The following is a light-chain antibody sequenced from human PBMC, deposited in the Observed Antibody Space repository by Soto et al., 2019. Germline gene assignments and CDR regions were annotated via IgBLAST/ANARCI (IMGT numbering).Light chain of an antibody. Sequence: DIQMTQSPSSLSGSVGDRCTITCLASQSISSYLNWYQQKPGKAPKLLIYAASSLQSGVPSRFSGSGSGTDFTLTISRLEPEDFAVYYCQQYGSSPRTFGQGTRLEIK. CDR2: AAS. CDR1: QSISSY. V-gene: IGKV1-39*01. J-gene: IGKJ5*01. CDR3: QQYGSSPRT.